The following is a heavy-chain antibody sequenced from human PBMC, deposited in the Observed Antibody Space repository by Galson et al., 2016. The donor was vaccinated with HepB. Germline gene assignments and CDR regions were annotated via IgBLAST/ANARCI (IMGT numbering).Heavy chain of an antibody. J-gene: IGHJ6*03. CDR1: GTYMNTNTYS. V-gene: IGHV4-39*01. CDR3: ARRGGRGSSSPSHQIYYHYMDV. CDR2: IYYSGST. Sequence: SETLSLTCAVSGTYMNTNTYSWEWIRQSPGKGLEWIANIYYSGSTDYNPSLKSRVTVSIDASKRQFFLKVTSVTAADTAVYFCARRGGRGSSSPSHQIYYHYMDVWGKGTTVTVSS. D-gene: IGHD2-15*01.